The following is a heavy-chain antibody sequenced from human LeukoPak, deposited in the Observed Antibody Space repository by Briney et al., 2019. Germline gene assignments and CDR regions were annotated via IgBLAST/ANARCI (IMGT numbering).Heavy chain of an antibody. V-gene: IGHV4-59*01. CDR3: ARDRIAAAAQYYYYGMDV. D-gene: IGHD6-13*01. Sequence: TPSETLSLTCTVSGSSISSYNWSWIRQPPGKGLEWIGYIYYSGSTNYNPSLKSRVTISVDTSKNQFSLKLSSVTAADTAVYYCARDRIAAAAQYYYYGMDVWGQGTTVTVSS. J-gene: IGHJ6*02. CDR2: IYYSGST. CDR1: GSSISSYN.